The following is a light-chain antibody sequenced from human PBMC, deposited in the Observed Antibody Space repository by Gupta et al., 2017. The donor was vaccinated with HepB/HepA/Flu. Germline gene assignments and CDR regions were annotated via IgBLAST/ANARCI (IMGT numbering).Light chain of an antibody. J-gene: IGKJ5*01. CDR2: SAS. Sequence: DIQLTQSPSFLSASVGDRVTITCRASQDINSYLIWYQQKPGKAPTLLIYSASTLQGGVPSRFSGSGSGTEFTLTISSLQPEDFATYYCQQVNSYPITFGQGTQMDIK. CDR3: QQVNSYPIT. V-gene: IGKV1-9*01. CDR1: QDINSY.